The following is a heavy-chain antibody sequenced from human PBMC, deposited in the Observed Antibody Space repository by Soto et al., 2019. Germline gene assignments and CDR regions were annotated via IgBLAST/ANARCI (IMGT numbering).Heavy chain of an antibody. V-gene: IGHV3-74*01. CDR3: ARGGVPAALDI. CDR1: GFTLSNYY. J-gene: IGHJ3*02. Sequence: EVQLVESGGGLVQPGGSLRLSCAVSGFTLSNYYMHWARQAPGKGLVWVSHINGDGTITDYADYVKGRFAISRDNARNTLYLQMNSLRAEDTAVSYCARGGVPAALDILGEGTMVPVSS. CDR2: INGDGTIT. D-gene: IGHD3-10*01.